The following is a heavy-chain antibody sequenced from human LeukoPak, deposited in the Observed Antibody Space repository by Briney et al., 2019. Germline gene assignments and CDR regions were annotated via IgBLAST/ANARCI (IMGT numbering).Heavy chain of an antibody. J-gene: IGHJ4*02. CDR2: INSDGSST. Sequence: GGSLRLSCAASGFTFSSYWMHWVRQGPGKGLVWVSRINSDGSSTSYADSVKGRFTISRDNAKNTLYLQMNSLRAEDTAVYYCARADSSSSSHPPYDYWGQGTLVTVSS. CDR1: GFTFSSYW. V-gene: IGHV3-74*01. D-gene: IGHD6-6*01. CDR3: ARADSSSSSHPPYDY.